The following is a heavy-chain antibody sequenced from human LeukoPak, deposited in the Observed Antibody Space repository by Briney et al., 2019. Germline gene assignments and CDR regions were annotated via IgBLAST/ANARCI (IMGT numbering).Heavy chain of an antibody. D-gene: IGHD2-2*01. CDR3: AKDLRVIVVTYYMDV. J-gene: IGHJ6*03. V-gene: IGHV3-23*01. CDR2: ISGNGGST. CDR1: GFTFNSYA. Sequence: GGSLRLSCAASGFTFNSYAMTWVRQAPGKGLEWVSSISGNGGSTYYTDSVKGRFTIARDNSKNTLYLQMNSLRAEDTAAYYCAKDLRVIVVTYYMDVWGKGTTVTVSS.